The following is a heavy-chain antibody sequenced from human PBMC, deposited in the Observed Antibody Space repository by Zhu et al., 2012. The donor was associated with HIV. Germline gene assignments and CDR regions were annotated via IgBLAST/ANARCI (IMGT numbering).Heavy chain of an antibody. J-gene: IGHJ5*02. V-gene: IGHV4-4*07. CDR2: MSASGST. CDR3: ASTDQILSGWHAWFDP. Sequence: QVQLQESGLGLVKPSETLSLTCTVSGDSISTYHWSWVRQPAGKGLEWIGRMSASGSTDCNPSLKSRVTMSVDTSKKQFSLKLNSVTAADTAVYYCASTDQILSGWHAWFDPVGPGNPGHRLL. D-gene: IGHD6-19*01. CDR1: GDSISTYH.